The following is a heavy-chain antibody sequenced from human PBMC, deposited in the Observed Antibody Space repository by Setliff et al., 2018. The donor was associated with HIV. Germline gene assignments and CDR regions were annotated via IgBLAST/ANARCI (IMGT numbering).Heavy chain of an antibody. D-gene: IGHD6-13*01. CDR1: GYTFTSYG. CDR3: ARGVGSSSWYVDVDAFDI. J-gene: IGHJ3*02. Sequence: WASVKVSCKASGYTFTSYGISWVRQAPGQGLEWMGWISAYNGNTNYAQKLQGRVTMTTDTSTSTAHMELRSLRSDDTAVYYCARGVGSSSWYVDVDAFDIWGQGTMVTVAS. V-gene: IGHV1-18*01. CDR2: ISAYNGNT.